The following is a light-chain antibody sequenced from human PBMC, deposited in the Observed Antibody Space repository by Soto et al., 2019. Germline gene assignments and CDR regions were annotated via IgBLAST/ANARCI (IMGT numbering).Light chain of an antibody. Sequence: EIVLTQSPGTLSLSPGERATLSCRASQSVSSSYLAWYQQKPGQAHRLLIYGASSRATGIPDRFSGSGSGTEFTLTISRLEPEDFAVYYCQQYGRSPLTFGGGTKVEIK. CDR3: QQYGRSPLT. CDR1: QSVSSSY. CDR2: GAS. J-gene: IGKJ4*01. V-gene: IGKV3-20*01.